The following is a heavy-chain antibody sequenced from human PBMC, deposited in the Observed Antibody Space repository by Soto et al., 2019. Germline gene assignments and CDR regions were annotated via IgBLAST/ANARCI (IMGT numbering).Heavy chain of an antibody. D-gene: IGHD3-22*01. CDR2: IYSGGST. CDR1: GFTVSSNY. J-gene: IGHJ5*02. V-gene: IGHV3-66*01. CDR3: ARMGDSSGYSGWFDP. Sequence: EVQLVESGGGLVQRGGSLRLSCAASGFTVSSNYMSWVRQAPGKGLEWVSVIYSGGSTYYADSVKGRFTISRDNSKNTLYLQMNSLRAEDTAVYYCARMGDSSGYSGWFDPWGQGTLVTVSS.